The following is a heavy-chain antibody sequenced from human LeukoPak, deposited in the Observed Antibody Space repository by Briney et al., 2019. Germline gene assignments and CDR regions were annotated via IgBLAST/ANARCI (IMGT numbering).Heavy chain of an antibody. Sequence: SETLSLTCAVYGGSFSGYYWSWIRQPPGKGLEWIGEINHSGSTNYNPSLKSRVTMSVDTSKNQFSLKLSSVTAADTAVYYCARDLRGPLVTSDWFDPWGQGTLVTVSS. J-gene: IGHJ5*02. V-gene: IGHV4-34*01. CDR1: GGSFSGYY. CDR2: INHSGST. D-gene: IGHD2-21*02. CDR3: ARDLRGPLVTSDWFDP.